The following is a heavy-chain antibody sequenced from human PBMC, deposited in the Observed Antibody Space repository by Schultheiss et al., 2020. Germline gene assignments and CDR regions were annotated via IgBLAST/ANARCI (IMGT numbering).Heavy chain of an antibody. CDR3: AREGVDTAPRWGTYYYYGMDV. J-gene: IGHJ6*04. CDR2: INPNSGGT. D-gene: IGHD5-18*01. Sequence: ASVKVSCKASGYTFTSYGISWVRQAPGQGLEWMGWINPNSGGTNYAQKFQGRVTMTRDTSTSTVYMELSSLRSDDTAVYYCAREGVDTAPRWGTYYYYGMDVWGKGTTVTVSS. V-gene: IGHV1-18*01. CDR1: GYTFTSYG.